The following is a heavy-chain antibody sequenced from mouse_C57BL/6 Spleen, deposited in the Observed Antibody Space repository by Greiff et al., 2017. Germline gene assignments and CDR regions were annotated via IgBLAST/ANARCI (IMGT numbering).Heavy chain of an antibody. CDR1: GYTFTDYE. D-gene: IGHD1-1*01. CDR3: TKSYGSSPFDY. V-gene: IGHV1-15*01. J-gene: IGHJ2*01. CDR2: IDPETGGT. Sequence: QVQLQQSGAGLVRPGASVTLSCKASGYTFTDYEMHWVKQTPVHGLEWIGAIDPETGGTAYNQKFKGKAILTADKSSSTAYMELRSLTSEDSAVYYCTKSYGSSPFDYWGQGTTLTVSS.